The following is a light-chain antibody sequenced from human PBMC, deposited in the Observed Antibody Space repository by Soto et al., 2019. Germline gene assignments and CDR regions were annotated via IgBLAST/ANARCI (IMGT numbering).Light chain of an antibody. Sequence: EIVFTQSPATLSLSPGERATLSCRASQSVSSNLAWYQQKPGQAPRLLIYGASTRATGIPARFSGSGSGTEFTLTISSLQSEDFAVYYCQQYNNWPPWTFGQGTKV. CDR1: QSVSSN. CDR2: GAS. J-gene: IGKJ1*01. V-gene: IGKV3-15*01. CDR3: QQYNNWPPWT.